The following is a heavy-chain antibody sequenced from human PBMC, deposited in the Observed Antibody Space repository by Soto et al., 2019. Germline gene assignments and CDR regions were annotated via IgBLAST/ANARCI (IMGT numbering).Heavy chain of an antibody. Sequence: QVQLVQSGAEMKKPGASVKVSCESSGYTFTAYYIHWVRQAPGHGLEWMGWINPNGGGTKYAQQFQARVTLTRDTSINTAYMELTRLTSDDTAVYYCAKAVHTMVQGVRFRVDQWGQGPLVTVSS. J-gene: IGHJ4*02. V-gene: IGHV1-2*02. CDR1: GYTFTAYY. D-gene: IGHD3-10*01. CDR3: AKAVHTMVQGVRFRVDQ. CDR2: INPNGGGT.